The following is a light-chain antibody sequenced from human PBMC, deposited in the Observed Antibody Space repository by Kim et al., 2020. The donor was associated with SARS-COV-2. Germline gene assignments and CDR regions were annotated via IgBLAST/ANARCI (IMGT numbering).Light chain of an antibody. CDR2: DVN. J-gene: IGLJ1*01. V-gene: IGLV2-14*03. CDR3: SSYTSSSTYV. Sequence: QSVLTQPASVFGSPGQSITISCTGTSSDVAGYNYLSWYQQHPGKAPKLMIYDVNKRPSGVSNRYSGSKSGNTASLTISGLQAEDEADYYCSSYTSSSTYVFGSGTKVTVL. CDR1: SSDVAGYNY.